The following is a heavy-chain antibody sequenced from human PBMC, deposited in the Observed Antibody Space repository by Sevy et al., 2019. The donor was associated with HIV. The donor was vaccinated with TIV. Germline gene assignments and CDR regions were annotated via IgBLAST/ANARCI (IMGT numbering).Heavy chain of an antibody. Sequence: GGSLRLSCAASGFTFSNAWMSWVRQAPGKGLEWVGRIKSKTDGGTTDYAAPVKGRFTISRDDSKNTLYLQMNSLKTEDTAVYYCISRSGSYGGLDYWGQGTLVTVSS. D-gene: IGHD1-26*01. CDR1: GFTFSNAW. J-gene: IGHJ4*02. V-gene: IGHV3-15*01. CDR3: ISRSGSYGGLDY. CDR2: IKSKTDGGTT.